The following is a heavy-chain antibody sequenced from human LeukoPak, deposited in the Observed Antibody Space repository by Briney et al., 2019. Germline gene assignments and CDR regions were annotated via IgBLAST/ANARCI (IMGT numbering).Heavy chain of an antibody. CDR3: ARGRASYYGMDV. V-gene: IGHV6-1*01. J-gene: IGHJ6*02. D-gene: IGHD5-24*01. CDR1: RDSVSTNSAA. Sequence: SQTLSLTSAISRDSVSTNSAACNWIRQSPSRCLEWLGRTYYRYKWYNNYAVSVQSRITVNPDTSKNQFSLQLNSVTPEDTAVYYCARGRASYYGMDVWGQGTTVTVSS. CDR2: TYYRYKWYN.